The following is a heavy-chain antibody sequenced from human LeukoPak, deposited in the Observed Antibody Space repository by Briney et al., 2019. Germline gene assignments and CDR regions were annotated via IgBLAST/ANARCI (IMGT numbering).Heavy chain of an antibody. CDR1: GFTFSSYA. D-gene: IGHD3-10*01. J-gene: IGHJ4*02. CDR2: ISGSGGST. CDR3: ANPTYGSGSY. V-gene: IGHV3-23*01. Sequence: PGGSLRLSCAASGFTFSSYAMSWVRQAPGKGLEWASAISGSGGSTYYADSVKGRFTISRDNSKNTLYLQMNSLRAEDTAVYYCANPTYGSGSYWGQGTLVTVSS.